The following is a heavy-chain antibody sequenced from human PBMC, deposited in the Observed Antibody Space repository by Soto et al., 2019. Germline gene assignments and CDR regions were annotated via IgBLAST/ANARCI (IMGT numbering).Heavy chain of an antibody. Sequence: EQVVESGGGVVQPGRSLRLSCAASGFTFRSYGMHWVRQVPGKGPEWVALISYDGRSKYYADSVKGRFTSSRDNSENTLYLQMNSLRGDDTAVYYCAKDWKWEAFYYGMNVWGQGTTVTV. CDR2: ISYDGRSK. CDR3: AKDWKWEAFYYGMNV. CDR1: GFTFRSYG. J-gene: IGHJ6*02. D-gene: IGHD1-26*01. V-gene: IGHV3-30*18.